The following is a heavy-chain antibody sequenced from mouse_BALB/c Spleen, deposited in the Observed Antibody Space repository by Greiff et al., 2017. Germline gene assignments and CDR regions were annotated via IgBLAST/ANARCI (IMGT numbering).Heavy chain of an antibody. CDR3: TRGGYYAMDY. D-gene: IGHD1-1*02. Sequence: EVKVVESGGGLVQPGGSMKLSCVASGFTFSNYWMNWVRQSPEKGLEWVAEIRLKSNNYATHYAESVKGRFTISRDDSKSSVYLQMNNLRAEDTGIYYCTRGGYYAMDYWGQGTSVTVSS. J-gene: IGHJ4*01. V-gene: IGHV6-6*02. CDR1: GFTFSNYW. CDR2: IRLKSNNYAT.